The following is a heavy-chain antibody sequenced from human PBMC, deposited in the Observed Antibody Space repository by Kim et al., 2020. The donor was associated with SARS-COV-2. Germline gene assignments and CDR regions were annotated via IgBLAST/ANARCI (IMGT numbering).Heavy chain of an antibody. Sequence: GGSLRLSCAASGFTFSSYAMSWVRQAPGKGLEWVSAISGSGGSTYYADSVKGRFTISRDNSKNTLYLQMNSLRAEDTAVYYCAKDSLKTYYYDSSGYYPDYWGQGTLVTVSS. D-gene: IGHD3-22*01. J-gene: IGHJ4*02. V-gene: IGHV3-23*01. CDR2: ISGSGGST. CDR1: GFTFSSYA. CDR3: AKDSLKTYYYDSSGYYPDY.